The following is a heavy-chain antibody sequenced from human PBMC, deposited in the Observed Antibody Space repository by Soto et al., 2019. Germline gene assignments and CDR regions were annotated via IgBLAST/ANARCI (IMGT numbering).Heavy chain of an antibody. J-gene: IGHJ4*02. CDR3: AHRQALGLGVAGTIDS. V-gene: IGHV2-5*02. D-gene: IGHD6-19*01. Sequence: QITLKESGPKLVKPTQTLTLTCNFSGFSFTTTGGGVGWIRHPPGKALEWIALIYWDDAKRYSPSLKSRLTITRDTSKNQVVLTMTTMDPVDTATYYCAHRQALGLGVAGTIDSWGQGLLVTVSS. CDR2: IYWDDAK. CDR1: GFSFTTTGGG.